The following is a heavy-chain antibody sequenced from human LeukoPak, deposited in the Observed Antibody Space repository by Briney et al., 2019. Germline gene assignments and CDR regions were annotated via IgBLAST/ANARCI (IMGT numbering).Heavy chain of an antibody. CDR1: GGSISGHY. J-gene: IGHJ5*02. CDR3: ARARYYSDAGSYFIDQ. D-gene: IGHD3-10*01. V-gene: IGHV4-59*11. Sequence: PSETLSLPCTVSGGSISGHYWSWIRQSPEKGLESIAYVFSTGSPNYNPSLESPGTISVDTSKNQISLTIISVTAGDTALYYCARARYYSDAGSYFIDQWGQGTPVTVSS. CDR2: VFSTGSP.